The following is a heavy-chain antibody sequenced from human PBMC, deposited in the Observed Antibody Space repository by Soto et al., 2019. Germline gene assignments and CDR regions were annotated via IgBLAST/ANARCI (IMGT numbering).Heavy chain of an antibody. V-gene: IGHV4-30-4*01. CDR1: GGSINSGDYY. CDR3: ARDRTVTTNVGFDY. J-gene: IGHJ4*02. D-gene: IGHD4-17*01. Sequence: SETLSLTCTVSGGSINSGDYYWSWIRQPPGKGLEWIGYIYYSGSTYYNPSLKSRIAMSVDTSKNQFSLKLSSVTAADTAVYYCARDRTVTTNVGFDYWGQGTLVTVSS. CDR2: IYYSGST.